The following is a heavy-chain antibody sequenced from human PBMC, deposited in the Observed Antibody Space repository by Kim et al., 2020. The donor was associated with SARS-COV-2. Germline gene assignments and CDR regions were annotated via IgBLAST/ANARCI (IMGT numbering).Heavy chain of an antibody. CDR2: IYYSGST. CDR3: ARIRYSSGWYIGY. D-gene: IGHD6-19*01. J-gene: IGHJ4*02. Sequence: SETLSLTCTVSGGSISSYYWSWIRQPPGKGLEWIGYIYYSGSTNYNPSLKSRVTISVDTSKNQFSLKLSSVTAADTAVYYCARIRYSSGWYIGYWGQGTLVTVSS. V-gene: IGHV4-59*01. CDR1: GGSISSYY.